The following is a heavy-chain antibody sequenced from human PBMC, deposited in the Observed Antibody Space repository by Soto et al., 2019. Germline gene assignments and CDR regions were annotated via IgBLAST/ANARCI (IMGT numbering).Heavy chain of an antibody. D-gene: IGHD2-21*02. CDR1: GFTFSSYG. CDR3: ARFGGDYNYYYGMDV. CDR2: IWYDGSNK. V-gene: IGHV3-33*01. Sequence: QVQLVESGGGVVQPGRSLRLSCAASGFTFSSYGMHWVRQAPGKGLEWVAVIWYDGSNKYYADSVKGRFTISRDNSKNTLYLQMNSLRAEDSAVYYCARFGGDYNYYYGMDVWGHGTTVTVSS. J-gene: IGHJ6*02.